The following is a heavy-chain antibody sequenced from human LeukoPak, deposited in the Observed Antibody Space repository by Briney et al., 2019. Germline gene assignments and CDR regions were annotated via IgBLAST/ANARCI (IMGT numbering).Heavy chain of an antibody. D-gene: IGHD6-19*01. CDR3: ARGLRRERSGWHAPIGY. J-gene: IGHJ4*02. CDR1: GYTFTSYD. CDR2: MNPNSGNA. Sequence: GASVKVSCKASGYTFTSYDINWVRQATGQGLEWMGWMNPNSGNAGYAQKFQGRVTMTRNTSISTAYMELSSLRSEDTAVYYCARGLRRERSGWHAPIGYWGQGTLVTVSS. V-gene: IGHV1-8*01.